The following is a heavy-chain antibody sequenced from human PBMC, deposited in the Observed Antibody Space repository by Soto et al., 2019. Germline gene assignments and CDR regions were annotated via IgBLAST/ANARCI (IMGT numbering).Heavy chain of an antibody. Sequence: QVPLVQSGAEVKKPGASVKVSCKVSGYTLTELSMHWVRQAPGKGLEWMGGFDPEDGETIYAQKFQGRVTMTEDTSTDTAYMELSSLRSEDTAVYYCATDTYDSSGYSYYYYYGMDVWGQGTTVTVSS. V-gene: IGHV1-24*01. D-gene: IGHD3-22*01. J-gene: IGHJ6*02. CDR2: FDPEDGET. CDR1: GYTLTELS. CDR3: ATDTYDSSGYSYYYYYGMDV.